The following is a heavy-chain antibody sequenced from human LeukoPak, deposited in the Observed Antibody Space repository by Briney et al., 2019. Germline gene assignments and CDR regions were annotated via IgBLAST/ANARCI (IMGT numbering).Heavy chain of an antibody. CDR3: ARDPRNVGLAP. D-gene: IGHD2-15*01. CDR1: GFSLSGYW. J-gene: IGHJ5*02. CDR2: NNGDGSTT. V-gene: IGHV3-74*01. Sequence: GGSLRLSCVASGFSLSGYWMHWVRQAPGKGLMYISRNNGDGSTTNYADVVKGRFTMSRDNVKNTLYLQMNSLRIEDTAVYYCARDPRNVGLAPWGQGTLVTVSS.